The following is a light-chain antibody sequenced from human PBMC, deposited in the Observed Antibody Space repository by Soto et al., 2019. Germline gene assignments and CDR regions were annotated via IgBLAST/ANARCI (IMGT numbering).Light chain of an antibody. V-gene: IGKV1-27*01. CDR1: QDISNY. CDR2: AAS. J-gene: IGKJ1*01. CDR3: QKYNSAPWT. Sequence: DIQMTQSPSSLSASVGDRVTISCRASQDISNYLAWYLQEPGKVPKLLILAASTLQSGVPSRFSGSGSGTDFTLTISSLQPEDVATYYWQKYNSAPWTFGQGTKVEIK.